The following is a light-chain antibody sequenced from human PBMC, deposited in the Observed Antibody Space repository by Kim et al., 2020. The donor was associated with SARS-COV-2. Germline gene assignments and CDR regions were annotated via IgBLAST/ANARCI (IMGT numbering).Light chain of an antibody. Sequence: AIRMTQSPSSFSASTGDRVTITCRASQGISSYLAWYQQKPGKAPKLLIYAASTLQSGVPSRFSGSGSGTDFTLTISCLQSEDFATYYCQQYYSYPLTFGGGTKLEL. V-gene: IGKV1-8*01. CDR2: AAS. CDR1: QGISSY. J-gene: IGKJ4*01. CDR3: QQYYSYPLT.